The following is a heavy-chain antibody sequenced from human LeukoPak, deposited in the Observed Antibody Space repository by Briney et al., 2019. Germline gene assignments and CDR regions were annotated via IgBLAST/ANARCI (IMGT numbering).Heavy chain of an antibody. J-gene: IGHJ6*03. CDR1: GGSIRSSSYY. Sequence: SSETLSLTCTVSGGSIRSSSYYWGWIRQPPGKGLEWIGSVYSSGRTYYNPSLTSRVTVSVDTSKNQFSLKLSSVTAADTAVYYCARVTILGYMDVWGKGTTVTVSS. CDR2: VYSSGRT. V-gene: IGHV4-39*07. CDR3: ARVTILGYMDV. D-gene: IGHD3-9*01.